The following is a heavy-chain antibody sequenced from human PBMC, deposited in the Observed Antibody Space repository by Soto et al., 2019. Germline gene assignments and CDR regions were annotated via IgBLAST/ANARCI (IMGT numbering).Heavy chain of an antibody. Sequence: QVQLVQSGAEVKKPGASVKVSCKASGYTFTSYGISWVRQAPGQGLEWMGWISAYNGNTNYAQKLQGRVTMTTDTPTSTAYMELRSLRSDDTAVYYCARWTIFEVDPDDGAFDIWGQGTMVTVSS. V-gene: IGHV1-18*01. D-gene: IGHD3-3*02. CDR1: GYTFTSYG. J-gene: IGHJ3*02. CDR2: ISAYNGNT. CDR3: ARWTIFEVDPDDGAFDI.